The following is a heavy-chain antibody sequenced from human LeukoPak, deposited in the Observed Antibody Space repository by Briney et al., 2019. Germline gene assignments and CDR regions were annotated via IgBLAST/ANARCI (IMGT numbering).Heavy chain of an antibody. CDR2: ISGRGGTR. CDR1: GFSFNNYG. Sequence: GGSLRLSCVASGFSFNNYGMSWVRQAPGKGLEWVSGISGRGGTRYYADSVKGRFTISRDNSKNTLYLQMNSLRAEDTAVYYCAREGPERYYYGSRSYGHFDFWGQGTLVTVSS. J-gene: IGHJ4*02. V-gene: IGHV3-23*01. D-gene: IGHD3-10*01. CDR3: AREGPERYYYGSRSYGHFDF.